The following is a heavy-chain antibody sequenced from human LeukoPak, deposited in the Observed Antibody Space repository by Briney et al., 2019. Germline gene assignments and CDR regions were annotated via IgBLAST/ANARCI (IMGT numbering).Heavy chain of an antibody. Sequence: PGGSLRLSCAASGFTFSSHWMHWVRQALGKGLVWVSRIKDDGSHTNYADSVKGRFTISRDNAKNTLSLQMNSLRAEDTAVYYCARGSGIITGIDEWGQGALVTVSS. CDR2: IKDDGSHT. V-gene: IGHV3-74*01. D-gene: IGHD6-25*01. CDR1: GFTFSSHW. J-gene: IGHJ4*02. CDR3: ARGSGIITGIDE.